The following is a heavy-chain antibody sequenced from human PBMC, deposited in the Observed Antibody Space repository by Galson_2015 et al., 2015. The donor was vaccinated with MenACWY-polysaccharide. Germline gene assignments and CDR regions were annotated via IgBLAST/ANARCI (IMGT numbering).Heavy chain of an antibody. CDR1: GFTFSNAW. CDR2: IKSKANGGTT. CDR3: TTDLPSAPDDY. J-gene: IGHJ4*02. Sequence: SLRLSCAASGFTFSNAWMNWVRQAPGKGLEWVGSIKSKANGGTTDYAAPVKGRYTISRDDSKNTLYLQMNSLKTEDTAVYYCTTDLPSAPDDYWGRGTLVTVSS. V-gene: IGHV3-15*01.